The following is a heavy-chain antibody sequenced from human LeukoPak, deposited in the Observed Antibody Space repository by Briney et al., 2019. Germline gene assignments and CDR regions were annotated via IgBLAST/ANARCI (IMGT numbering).Heavy chain of an antibody. J-gene: IGHJ3*02. V-gene: IGHV3-11*01. CDR3: ARDEYYYGSGADI. Sequence: PGGSLRLSCAASGFTFSDYQMNWIRRAPGKGLEWVSYISSSGGTISYADSVKGRFTISRDNAKNSLYLQMNSLRAEDTAVYYCARDEYYYGSGADIWGQGTMVTVSS. CDR2: ISSSGGTI. D-gene: IGHD3-10*01. CDR1: GFTFSDYQ.